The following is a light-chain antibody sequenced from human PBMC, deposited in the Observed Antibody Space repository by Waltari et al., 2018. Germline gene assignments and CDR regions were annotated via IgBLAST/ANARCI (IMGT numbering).Light chain of an antibody. Sequence: QSALTQPASVSGSPGQAITISCTGTSTHVGGYNLVPRYRKSPGKAPELMIFGVPERPSGISNRLSGSKSGNTATLTISGLQAEDEADYYCLSYSGRSDYVFGTGTRV. CDR3: LSYSGRSDYV. CDR1: STHVGGYNL. CDR2: GVP. J-gene: IGLJ1*01. V-gene: IGLV2-23*02.